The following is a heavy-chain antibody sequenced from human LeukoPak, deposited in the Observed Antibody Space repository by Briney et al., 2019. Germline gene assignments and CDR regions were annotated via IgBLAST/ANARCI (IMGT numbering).Heavy chain of an antibody. CDR1: GFTFSTYA. J-gene: IGHJ4*02. CDR2: IYSGGST. CDR3: AREFMVAAADD. V-gene: IGHV3-53*01. Sequence: GGSLSLSRAASGFTFSTYAMPWVRQAPGKGLEWVSVIYSGGSTYYADSVKGRFTISRDNSKNTLYLQMNSLRAEDTDVYYCAREFMVAAADDWGQGTLVTVSS. D-gene: IGHD6-13*01.